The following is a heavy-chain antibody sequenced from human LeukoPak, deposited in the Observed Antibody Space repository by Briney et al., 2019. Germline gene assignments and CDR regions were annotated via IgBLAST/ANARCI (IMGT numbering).Heavy chain of an antibody. D-gene: IGHD3-10*01. CDR1: GGSISSSSYY. Sequence: SETLSLTCTVSGGSISSSSYYWGWIRQPPGKGLEWIGTIYYSGSTHYNPSLKSRVTIYVDTSKNQFSLKLSSVTAADTAVYYCARRLFYGSGSYDSWGQGTLVTVSS. CDR2: IYYSGST. CDR3: ARRLFYGSGSYDS. V-gene: IGHV4-39*01. J-gene: IGHJ4*02.